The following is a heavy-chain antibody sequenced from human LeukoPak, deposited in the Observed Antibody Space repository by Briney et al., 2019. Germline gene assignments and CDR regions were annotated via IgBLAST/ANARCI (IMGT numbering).Heavy chain of an antibody. Sequence: GGSLRLSCAASGFTFSNYWMSWVRQAPGKGLEWVANIQEDGNEIYYLDSVKGRFTISRDNPKNSLYLQMNSLRAEDTAVYYCARDARVVLDYWGQGTLVTLFS. CDR3: ARDARVVLDY. D-gene: IGHD2-15*01. V-gene: IGHV3-7*01. J-gene: IGHJ4*02. CDR1: GFTFSNYW. CDR2: IQEDGNEI.